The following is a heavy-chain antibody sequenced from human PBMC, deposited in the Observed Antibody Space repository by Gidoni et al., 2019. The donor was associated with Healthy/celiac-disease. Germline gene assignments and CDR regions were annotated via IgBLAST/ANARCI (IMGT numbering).Heavy chain of an antibody. CDR1: GLTFSSYG. D-gene: IGHD3-22*01. Sequence: QVQLGGSGGGVVQPGRSLALSCAASGLTFSSYGMHWVRQAPGKGLEWVAVIWYDGSNKYYADSGKGRFTISRDNSMNTLYLQMNSLRAEDTAVYYCAREDSIGYSMVYWGQGTLVTVSS. CDR2: IWYDGSNK. V-gene: IGHV3-33*01. J-gene: IGHJ4*02. CDR3: AREDSIGYSMVY.